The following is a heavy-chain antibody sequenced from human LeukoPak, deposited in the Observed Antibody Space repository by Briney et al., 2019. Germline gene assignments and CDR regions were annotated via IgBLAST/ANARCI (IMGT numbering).Heavy chain of an antibody. CDR3: ARDQWELPFLLRRTDDAFDI. CDR2: ISYDGSNK. Sequence: PGGSLRLSCAASGFTFSSYAMHWVRQAPGKGLEWVAVISYDGSNKYYADSVKGRFTISRDNSKNTLYLQMNSLRAEDTAVYYCARDQWELPFLLRRTDDAFDIWGQGTMVTVSS. J-gene: IGHJ3*02. D-gene: IGHD1-26*01. V-gene: IGHV3-30-3*01. CDR1: GFTFSSYA.